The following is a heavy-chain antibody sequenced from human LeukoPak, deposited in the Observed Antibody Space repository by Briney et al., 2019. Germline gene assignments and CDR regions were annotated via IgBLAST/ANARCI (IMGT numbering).Heavy chain of an antibody. CDR3: ARDGGVVRGVRHFLFY. CDR1: GGSINRDGYY. J-gene: IGHJ4*02. V-gene: IGHV4-31*03. Sequence: PSQTLSLTCTVSGGSINRDGYYWSWIRQHPGKGLEWTGYIYYSGTTYYNPSLKSRGSISIDTSKNQFSLKLSSVTAADTAVYYCARDGGVVRGVRHFLFYWGQGTLVTVSS. CDR2: IYYSGTT. D-gene: IGHD3-10*01.